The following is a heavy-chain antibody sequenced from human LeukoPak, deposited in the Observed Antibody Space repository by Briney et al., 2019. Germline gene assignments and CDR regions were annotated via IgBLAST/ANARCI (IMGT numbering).Heavy chain of an antibody. CDR2: IYNSGNT. CDR3: ARYRGTYGYYFDY. Sequence: SETLSLTCAVYGGSFSGYYWSWIRQSPENGLEWIGYIYNSGNTNYNLFLKSRVTISADTSKNQFSLKLTSVTAADTAVYYCARYRGTYGYYFDYWGQG. CDR1: GGSFSGYY. J-gene: IGHJ4*02. V-gene: IGHV4-59*01. D-gene: IGHD5-24*01.